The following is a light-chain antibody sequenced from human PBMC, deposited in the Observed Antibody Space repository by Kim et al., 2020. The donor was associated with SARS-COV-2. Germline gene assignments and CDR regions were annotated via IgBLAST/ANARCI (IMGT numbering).Light chain of an antibody. J-gene: IGKJ1*01. V-gene: IGKV3-20*01. CDR3: HQYGSSPWT. CDR1: RTVRSGE. CDR2: GAS. Sequence: GGRATLGWGARRTVRSGEWGGDQQKTGRGTRRGVCGASTRAAGIPDRLSGSGSGTDFTLNISRLEPEDFAVYYCHQYGSSPWTSGHGTKVDIK.